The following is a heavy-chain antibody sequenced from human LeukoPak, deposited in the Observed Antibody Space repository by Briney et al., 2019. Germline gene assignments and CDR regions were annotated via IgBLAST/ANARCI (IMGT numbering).Heavy chain of an antibody. D-gene: IGHD3-9*01. CDR2: MNPNSGNT. CDR3: AREPRTYYDILTGPDY. CDR1: GYTFTSYD. V-gene: IGHV1-8*02. Sequence: GASVKVSCKASGYTFTSYDINWVRQAPGQGLEWMGWMNPNSGNTGYAQKFQGRVTMTRNTSISTAYMELSSLRSEDTAVYYCAREPRTYYDILTGPDYWGQGTLVTVSS. J-gene: IGHJ4*02.